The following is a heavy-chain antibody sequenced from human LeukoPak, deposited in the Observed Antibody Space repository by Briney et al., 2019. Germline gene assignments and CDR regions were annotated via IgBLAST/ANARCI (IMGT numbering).Heavy chain of an antibody. CDR1: GGTFSNYA. V-gene: IGHV1-69*04. CDR2: IVPILDIT. CDR3: ATEIGGGPYYFDS. Sequence: SVKVSCKASGGTFSNYAITWVRQAPGQGFEFMGRIVPILDITNYAQKFQGRVTITADRSTTTAYMELSSLRSDDTAVYYCATEIGGGPYYFDSWGQGTLVTVSS. J-gene: IGHJ4*02. D-gene: IGHD2/OR15-2a*01.